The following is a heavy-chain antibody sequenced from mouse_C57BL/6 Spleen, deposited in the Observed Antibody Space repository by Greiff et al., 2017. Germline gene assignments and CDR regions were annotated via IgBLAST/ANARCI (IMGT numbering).Heavy chain of an antibody. Sequence: VQLQQSGAELARPGASVKLSCKASGYTFTSYGISWVKQRTGQGLEWIGEIYPRSGNTYYNEKFKGKAALTADKSSSTAYMELRSLTSEDSAVYFCARGTAQARRGYWGQGTTLTVSS. D-gene: IGHD3-2*02. CDR3: ARGTAQARRGY. J-gene: IGHJ2*01. CDR1: GYTFTSYG. CDR2: IYPRSGNT. V-gene: IGHV1-81*01.